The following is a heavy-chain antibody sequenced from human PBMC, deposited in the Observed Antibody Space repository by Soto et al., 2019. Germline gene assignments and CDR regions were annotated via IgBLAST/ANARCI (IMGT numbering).Heavy chain of an antibody. J-gene: IGHJ5*02. V-gene: IGHV4-39*01. Sequence: SETLSLTCTVSGGSISSSSYYWGWIRQPPGKGLEWIGSIYYSGSTYYNPSLKSRVTISVDTSKNQFSLKLSSVTAADTAVYYCARAYYDILTGYRLNWFDPWGQGTLVTVYS. CDR1: GGSISSSSYY. D-gene: IGHD3-9*01. CDR3: ARAYYDILTGYRLNWFDP. CDR2: IYYSGST.